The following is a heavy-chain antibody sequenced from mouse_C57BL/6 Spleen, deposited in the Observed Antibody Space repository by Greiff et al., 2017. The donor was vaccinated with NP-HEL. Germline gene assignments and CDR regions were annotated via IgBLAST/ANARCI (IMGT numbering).Heavy chain of an antibody. Sequence: VQLQQPGAELVMPGASVKLSCKASGYTFTSYWMHWVKQRPGQGLEWIGEIDPSDSYTNYNQKFKGKSTLTVDKSSSTAYMQLSSLTSEDSAVYYCARRGDSSGFFAYWGQGTLVTVSA. D-gene: IGHD3-2*02. J-gene: IGHJ3*01. CDR3: ARRGDSSGFFAY. CDR2: IDPSDSYT. CDR1: GYTFTSYW. V-gene: IGHV1-69*01.